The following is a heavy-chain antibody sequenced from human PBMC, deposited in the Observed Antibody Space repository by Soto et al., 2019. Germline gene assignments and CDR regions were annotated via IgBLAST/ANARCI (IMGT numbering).Heavy chain of an antibody. J-gene: IGHJ3*02. CDR1: GYTFTSFG. CDR2: ISAYNGNT. CDR3: ARDHRGGTDAFDI. D-gene: IGHD2-15*01. V-gene: IGHV1-18*01. Sequence: QVQLVQSGAEVKKPGASVKVSCKASGYTFTSFGISWVRQAPGQGLEWMGWISAYNGNTNYAENLQGRVTMPTDTSTSTAYMELRRLRSDDTAVYYCARDHRGGTDAFDIWGQGTMVTVSS.